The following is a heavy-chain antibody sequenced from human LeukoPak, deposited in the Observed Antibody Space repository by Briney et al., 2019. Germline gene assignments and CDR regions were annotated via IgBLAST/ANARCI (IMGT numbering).Heavy chain of an antibody. J-gene: IGHJ5*02. CDR2: ISSSGTII. Sequence: GGSLRFSCAASGFTFSRYEMNWVRQAPGKGLEWVSYISSSGTIIYYADSVKGRFTVSRDNAKNSLYLQMSSLRADDTAVYYCARSGSGGVVIMVAWGQGTLVTVSS. D-gene: IGHD3-3*01. CDR3: ARSGSGGVVIMVA. CDR1: GFTFSRYE. V-gene: IGHV3-48*03.